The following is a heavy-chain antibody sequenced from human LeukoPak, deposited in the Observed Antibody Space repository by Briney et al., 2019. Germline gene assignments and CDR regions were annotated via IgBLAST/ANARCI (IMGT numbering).Heavy chain of an antibody. CDR1: GFTFSSYS. Sequence: GGSLRLSCAASGFTFSSYSMNWVRQAPGQGLGWVSYISSSSNIINYADSVKGRFTISRDNAKNSLYLQMNNLRAEDTAVYYCAREATASDPWGQGTLVTVSS. CDR2: ISSSSNII. D-gene: IGHD5-12*01. V-gene: IGHV3-48*01. CDR3: AREATASDP. J-gene: IGHJ5*02.